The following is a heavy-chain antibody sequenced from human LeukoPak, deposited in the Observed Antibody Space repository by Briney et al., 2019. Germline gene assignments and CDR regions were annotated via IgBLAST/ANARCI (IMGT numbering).Heavy chain of an antibody. V-gene: IGHV3-30*02. Sequence: GGSLRLSCAASGFTFSSYDMHWVRQAPGKGLEWVAFIRYDGSNKFYEDSVKGRFTISRDNSKNTLYLQMNSLRAEDTAVYYCAKDLDYYGSGSYTFDYWGQGTLVTVSS. J-gene: IGHJ4*02. CDR3: AKDLDYYGSGSYTFDY. D-gene: IGHD3-10*01. CDR2: IRYDGSNK. CDR1: GFTFSSYD.